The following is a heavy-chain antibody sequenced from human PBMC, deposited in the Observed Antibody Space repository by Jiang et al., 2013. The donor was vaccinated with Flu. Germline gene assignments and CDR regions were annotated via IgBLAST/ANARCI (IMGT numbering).Heavy chain of an antibody. CDR3: ARGQYYDILTGHYRYNWFDP. D-gene: IGHD3-9*01. V-gene: IGHV1-58*01. CDR1: GFTFTSSA. J-gene: IGHJ5*02. CDR2: IVVGSGNT. Sequence: SGAEVKKPGTAVRVSCKTSGFTFTSSAVQWVRQARGQSLEWIGWIVVGSGNTDYSPRFQERVTITRDMSTNTAYMELSSLRSEDTAVYYCARGQYYDILTGHYRYNWFDPWGQGTLVTVSS.